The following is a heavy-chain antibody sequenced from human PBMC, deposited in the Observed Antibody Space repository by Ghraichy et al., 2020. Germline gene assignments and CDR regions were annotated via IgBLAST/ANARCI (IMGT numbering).Heavy chain of an antibody. CDR2: ISSSSSHI. J-gene: IGHJ4*02. V-gene: IGHV3-21*01. CDR1: GFTFSNYN. CDR3: ARGLVAAAPFDY. Sequence: GGSLRLSCAASGFTFSNYNMNWVRQAPGKRLEWVSSISSSSSHIYYGDSVKGRFTISRDNAKNSLYLQMSSLRAEDTAVYYCARGLVAAAPFDYWGQGTLVTVSS. D-gene: IGHD2-15*01.